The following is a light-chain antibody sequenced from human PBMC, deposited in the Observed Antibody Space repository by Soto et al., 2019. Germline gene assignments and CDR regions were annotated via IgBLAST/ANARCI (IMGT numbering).Light chain of an antibody. J-gene: IGKJ3*01. V-gene: IGKV1-27*01. Sequence: DIQMTQSPPSLSASVGDRVTITCRASQGISNYLAWYQQKPGKVPKLLIYSASTLQLGVPSRFSGSGSGTDFTLTISSLQPEDVATYYCQKHNSAPFTFGPGTKVDIK. CDR3: QKHNSAPFT. CDR2: SAS. CDR1: QGISNY.